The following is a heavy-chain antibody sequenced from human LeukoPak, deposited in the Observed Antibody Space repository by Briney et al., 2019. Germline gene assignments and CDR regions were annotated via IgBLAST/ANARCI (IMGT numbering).Heavy chain of an antibody. D-gene: IGHD3-22*01. Sequence: SVKVSCKASGGTFSSYAISWMRQAPGQGLEWMGGIIPIFGTANYAQKFQGRVTITADESTSTAYMELSSLRSEDTAVYYCARDLNSSGYYGGGWFDPWGQGTLVTVSS. CDR2: IIPIFGTA. CDR1: GGTFSSYA. J-gene: IGHJ5*02. CDR3: ARDLNSSGYYGGGWFDP. V-gene: IGHV1-69*13.